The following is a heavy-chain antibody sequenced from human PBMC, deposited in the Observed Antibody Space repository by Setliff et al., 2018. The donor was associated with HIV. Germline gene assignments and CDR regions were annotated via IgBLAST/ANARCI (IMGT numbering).Heavy chain of an antibody. CDR2: ISGNNGNR. V-gene: IGHV1-18*01. Sequence: ASVKVSCKASGYTFSSYGFSWVRQAPGQGLEWMGWISGNNGNRNYAQRLQGRVTMTTDTSTSTAFMELRSLRSDDTAVYYCAREGLLGIWGQGTMVTVSS. CDR3: AREGLLGI. D-gene: IGHD3-16*01. J-gene: IGHJ3*02. CDR1: GYTFSSYG.